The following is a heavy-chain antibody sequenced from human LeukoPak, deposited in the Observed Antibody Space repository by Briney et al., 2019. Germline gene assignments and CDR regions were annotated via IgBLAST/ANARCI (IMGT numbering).Heavy chain of an antibody. V-gene: IGHV4-39*06. D-gene: IGHD5-12*01. CDR1: GGSIRSSYYY. CDR3: ARVRWWLRCFDY. J-gene: IGHJ4*02. CDR2: IYDSGGT. Sequence: SETLSLTCTVSGGSIRSSYYYWGWIRQPPGKGLEWIGSIYDSGGTYYNPSLKSRVTISVDTSKNQFPLKLSSVTAADTAMYYCARVRWWLRCFDYWGQGTLVTVSS.